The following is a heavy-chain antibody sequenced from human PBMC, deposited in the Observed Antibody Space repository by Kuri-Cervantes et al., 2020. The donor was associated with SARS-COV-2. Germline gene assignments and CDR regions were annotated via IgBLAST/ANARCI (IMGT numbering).Heavy chain of an antibody. V-gene: IGHV4-39*01. CDR1: GGSISSGGYY. Sequence: SETLSLTCTVSGGSISSGGYYWGWIRQPPGKGHEFIGTIYYDGGTYYNTSLKSRVTISVDTSKNQFSLKLSSVTAADTAVYYCARHDYWGQGTLVTVSS. CDR3: ARHDY. CDR2: IYYDGGT. J-gene: IGHJ4*02.